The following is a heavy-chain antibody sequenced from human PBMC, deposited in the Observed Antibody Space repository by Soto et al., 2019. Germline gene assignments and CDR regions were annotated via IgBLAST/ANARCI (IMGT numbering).Heavy chain of an antibody. D-gene: IGHD5-18*01. CDR2: IYYSGST. CDR3: ARRGTAMVRHAFDI. Sequence: SETLSLTCSVSGGSISSYYWSWIRQPPGKGLEWIGYIYYSGSTNYNHSLKSRVTISVDTPKNQFSLKLSSVTAADMAVYYCARRGTAMVRHAFDIWGQGTMVTVSS. V-gene: IGHV4-59*08. CDR1: GGSISSYY. J-gene: IGHJ3*02.